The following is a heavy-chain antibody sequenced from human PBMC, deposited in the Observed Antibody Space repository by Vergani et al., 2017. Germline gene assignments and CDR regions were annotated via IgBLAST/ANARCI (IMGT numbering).Heavy chain of an antibody. D-gene: IGHD3-3*01. CDR3: ARVLRITVFGAAPAYYMDV. CDR2: IYYSWST. Sequence: QLHLQESGPGLVKPSETLSLTCTVSGGSITSSSYYCGWIRQPPEKGLEWIGYIYYSWSTNYNPSLKSRVTISVDTSKNQFSLKLSAVTAADTAVYYCARVLRITVFGAAPAYYMDVWGKGTTVTVSS. CDR1: GGSITSSSYY. V-gene: IGHV4-61*05. J-gene: IGHJ6*03.